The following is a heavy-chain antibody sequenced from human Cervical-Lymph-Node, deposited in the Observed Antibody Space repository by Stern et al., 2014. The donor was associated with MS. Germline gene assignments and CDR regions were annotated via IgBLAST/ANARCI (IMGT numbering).Heavy chain of an antibody. CDR1: GGSVNSGGHY. CDR2: IYYSGTT. V-gene: IGHV4-31*03. J-gene: IGHJ4*02. CDR3: ARTYYDSSGPLESSDH. Sequence: QMQLVQSGPGLVKPSQTLSLTCTVSGGSVNSGGHYWSWIRQHPEKGLEWIGCIYYSGTTYYNPSLKSRVTISVDTSRNQFSLKLSSVTAADTAVYYCARTYYDSSGPLESSDHWGQGTLVTVSS. D-gene: IGHD3-22*01.